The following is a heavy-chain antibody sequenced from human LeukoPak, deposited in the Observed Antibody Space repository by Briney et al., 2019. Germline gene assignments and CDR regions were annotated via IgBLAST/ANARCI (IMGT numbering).Heavy chain of an antibody. CDR2: ISYDGSNK. Sequence: GRSLRLSCAASGFTFSSYGMHWVRQAPGKGLEWVAVISYDGSNKYYADSVKGRFTISRDNAKNTLNLHMNSLRAEDTAIYYCARDNYSYRLDLWGQGTLVTVSS. CDR3: ARDNYSYRLDL. CDR1: GFTFSSYG. V-gene: IGHV3-30*03. J-gene: IGHJ5*02. D-gene: IGHD2-21*01.